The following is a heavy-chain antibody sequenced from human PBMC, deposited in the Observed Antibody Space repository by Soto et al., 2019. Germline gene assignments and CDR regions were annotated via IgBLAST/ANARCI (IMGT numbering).Heavy chain of an antibody. Sequence: GGSLRLSCAASGFTFSSYGMHWVRQAPGKGLEWVAVIWYDGSNKYYADSVKGRFTISRDNSKNTLYLQMNSLRAEDTAVYYCARGTYYYDSSGYYPRWGQGTLVTVSS. CDR2: IWYDGSNK. CDR3: ARGTYYYDSSGYYPR. V-gene: IGHV3-33*01. CDR1: GFTFSSYG. D-gene: IGHD3-22*01. J-gene: IGHJ4*02.